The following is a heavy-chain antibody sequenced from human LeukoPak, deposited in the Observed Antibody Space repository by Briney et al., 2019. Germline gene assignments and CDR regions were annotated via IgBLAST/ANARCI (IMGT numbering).Heavy chain of an antibody. CDR2: IYYSGST. D-gene: IGHD2-2*01. J-gene: IGHJ6*03. Sequence: SETLSLTCTVSGGSISSSSYYWGWIRQPPGKGLEWIGSIYYSGSTYYNPSLKSRVTISVDTSKNQFSLKLSSVTVADTAVYYCARDSRHYYYYMDVWGKGTTVTVSS. CDR1: GGSISSSSYY. V-gene: IGHV4-39*02. CDR3: ARDSRHYYYYMDV.